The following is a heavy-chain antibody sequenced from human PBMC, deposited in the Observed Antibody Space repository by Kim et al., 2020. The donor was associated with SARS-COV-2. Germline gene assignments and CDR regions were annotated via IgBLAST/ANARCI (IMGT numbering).Heavy chain of an antibody. CDR2: IYYSGST. Sequence: SETLSLTCTVSGGSISSGGYYWSWIRQHPGKGLECIGYIYYSGSTYYNPSLKSRVTISVETSKNQFSLRLSSVTAADTAVYYCARYYYDNSGYRLNNWFDPWGQGTLVTVSS. CDR1: GGSISSGGYY. J-gene: IGHJ5*02. CDR3: ARYYYDNSGYRLNNWFDP. V-gene: IGHV4-31*03. D-gene: IGHD3-22*01.